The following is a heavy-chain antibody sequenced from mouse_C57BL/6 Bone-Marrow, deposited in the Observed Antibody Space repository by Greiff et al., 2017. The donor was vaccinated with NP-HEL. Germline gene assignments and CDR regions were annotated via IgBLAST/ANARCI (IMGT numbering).Heavy chain of an antibody. CDR1: GYTFTSYW. Sequence: QVQLQQPGAELVKPGASVKLSCKASGYTFTSYWMQWVKQRPGQGLEWIGEIDPSDSYTNYNQKFKGKATLTVDTPSSTAYMQLSSLTSEDSAVYSCARYSSSPLYFDYWGQGTTLTVSS. D-gene: IGHD1-1*01. J-gene: IGHJ2*01. V-gene: IGHV1-50*01. CDR3: ARYSSSPLYFDY. CDR2: IDPSDSYT.